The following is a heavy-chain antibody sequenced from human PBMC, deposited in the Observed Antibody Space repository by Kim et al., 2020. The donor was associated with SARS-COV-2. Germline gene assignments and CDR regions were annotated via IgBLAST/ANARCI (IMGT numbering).Heavy chain of an antibody. CDR1: GGSFSGYY. J-gene: IGHJ6*02. CDR3: ASTAVAVTYYYYGMDV. V-gene: IGHV4-34*01. Sequence: SETLSLTCAVYGGSFSGYYWSWIRQPPGKGLEWIGEINHSGSTNYNPSLKSRVTISVDTSTNQFSLKLSSVTAADTAVYYCASTAVAVTYYYYGMDVWGQGTTVTVSS. D-gene: IGHD6-19*01. CDR2: INHSGST.